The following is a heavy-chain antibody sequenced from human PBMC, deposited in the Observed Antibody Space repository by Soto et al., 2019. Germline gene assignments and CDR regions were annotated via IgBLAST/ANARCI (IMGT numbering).Heavy chain of an antibody. CDR3: AKDPNTDYVGAFEF. D-gene: IGHD3-10*02. V-gene: IGHV3-23*01. CDR2: ISGGIGST. J-gene: IGHJ3*01. Sequence: GGSLRLSCVSSGFIFGTYAMTWLLQVPVKGLEWVSTISGGIGSTFYADSVKGRFIVSRDNSKNTLSLQMNSLRAEDTAVYYCAKDPNTDYVGAFEFWGHGTMVTVSS. CDR1: GFIFGTYA.